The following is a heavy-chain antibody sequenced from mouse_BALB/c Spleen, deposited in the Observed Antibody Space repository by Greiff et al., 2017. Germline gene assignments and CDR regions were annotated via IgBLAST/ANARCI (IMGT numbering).Heavy chain of an antibody. CDR3: ARDDYGYGFAY. V-gene: IGHV5-4*02. J-gene: IGHJ3*01. D-gene: IGHD2-2*01. CDR1: GFTFSDYY. CDR2: ISDGGSYT. Sequence: EVHLVESGGGLVKPGGSLKLSCAASGFTFSDYYMYWVRQTPEKRLEWVATISDGGSYTYYPDSVKGRFTISRDNAKNNLYLQMSSLKSEDTAMYYCARDDYGYGFAYWGQGTLVTVSA.